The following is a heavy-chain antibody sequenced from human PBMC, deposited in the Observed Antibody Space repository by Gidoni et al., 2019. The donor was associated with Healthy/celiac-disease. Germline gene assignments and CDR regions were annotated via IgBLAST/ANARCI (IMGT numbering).Heavy chain of an antibody. Sequence: EVQLLESGGGFVQPGGSLRLSCAASGFTFSSYAMSWGRQAPGKGLEWVSAISGSGGSTYYADSVKGRFTISRDNSKNTLYLQMNSLRAEDTAVYYCAKDGEPRYCSSTSCYDGDYWGQGTLVTVSS. CDR2: ISGSGGST. V-gene: IGHV3-23*01. J-gene: IGHJ4*02. D-gene: IGHD2-2*01. CDR1: GFTFSSYA. CDR3: AKDGEPRYCSSTSCYDGDY.